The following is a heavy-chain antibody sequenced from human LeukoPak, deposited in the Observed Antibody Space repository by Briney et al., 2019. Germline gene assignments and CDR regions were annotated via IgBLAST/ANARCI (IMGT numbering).Heavy chain of an antibody. J-gene: IGHJ2*01. Sequence: PGRSLRLSCAASGFTFSNHGMHWVRQAPGKGQEWVALIWYDGTKKYYADSVKGRFTISRDNAKNTLYLQMNSLRAEDTAVYYCARQYTSSSWYFDLWGRGTVVTVSS. CDR2: IWYDGTKK. V-gene: IGHV3-33*01. CDR3: ARQYTSSSWYFDL. CDR1: GFTFSNHG. D-gene: IGHD6-6*01.